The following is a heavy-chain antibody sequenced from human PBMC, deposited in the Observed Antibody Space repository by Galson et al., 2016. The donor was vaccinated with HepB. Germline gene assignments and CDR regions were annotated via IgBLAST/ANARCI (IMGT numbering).Heavy chain of an antibody. D-gene: IGHD1-26*01. CDR1: GFTFSSYW. CDR3: ATGGGRRSKYYGTDV. Sequence: SLRLSCAASGFTFSSYWMYWVRQAPGKGLVWVSRIDSDGITTAYADSVKGRFTISRDNAKNTLYLQMNSLSAEDTAVYYCATGGGRRSKYYGTDVWGHGTMVTVSS. J-gene: IGHJ6*02. V-gene: IGHV3-74*01. CDR2: IDSDGITT.